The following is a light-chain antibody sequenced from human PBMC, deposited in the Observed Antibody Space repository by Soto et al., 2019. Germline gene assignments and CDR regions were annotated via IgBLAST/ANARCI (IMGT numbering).Light chain of an antibody. CDR2: GAS. V-gene: IGKV3-15*01. Sequence: TLSVSPGERATLSCRASQTVSSNLAWYQQKPGQAPRLLIYGASTRATGIPARFSGGGSGTEFTLTISSLQSEDFAVYYCQQYNNWPSLTFGGGTKVDIK. CDR1: QTVSSN. CDR3: QQYNNWPSLT. J-gene: IGKJ4*01.